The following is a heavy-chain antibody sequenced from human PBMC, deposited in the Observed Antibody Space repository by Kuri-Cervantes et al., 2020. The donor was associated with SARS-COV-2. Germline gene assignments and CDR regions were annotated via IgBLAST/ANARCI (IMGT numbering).Heavy chain of an antibody. V-gene: IGHV4-61*02. J-gene: IGHJ4*02. CDR1: GGSISSGSYY. CDR3: ARLRYSNGWYYDY. CDR2: IYTSGST. Sequence: SETLSLTCTVSGGSISSGSYYWSWIRQPAGKGLEWIGRIYTSGSTNYNPSLKSRVTISLDMSKNHFSLRLSSMTAADTAVYYCARLRYSNGWYYDYWGQGTLVTVSS. D-gene: IGHD6-19*01.